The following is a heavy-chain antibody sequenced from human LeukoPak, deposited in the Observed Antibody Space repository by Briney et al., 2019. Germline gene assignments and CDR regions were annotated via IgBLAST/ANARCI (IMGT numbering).Heavy chain of an antibody. CDR3: ARGSRGLDDSDYFDY. CDR2: IKQDGSEK. Sequence: GGPLRLSCAASGFTFSRYWMSWVRQAPGRGLEWVANIKQDGSEKYYVDSVKGRITISRDNAKNSLYLQMNSLRAEDTAVYYCARGSRGLDDSDYFDYWGQGTLVTVSS. J-gene: IGHJ4*02. V-gene: IGHV3-7*01. CDR1: GFTFSRYW. D-gene: IGHD2-21*02.